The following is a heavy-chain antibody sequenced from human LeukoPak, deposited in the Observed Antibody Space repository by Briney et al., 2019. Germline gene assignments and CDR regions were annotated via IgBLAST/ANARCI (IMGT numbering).Heavy chain of an antibody. D-gene: IGHD7-27*01. Sequence: SETLSLTCTVSGGSSSSYSWSWIRPPPGKGLEWVGYMSYSGSTNNNPSLKSRVTISVDTSKNQFSLKLSSVTAADTAVYYCASGENWGSIDYWGQGTLVTVSS. CDR1: GGSSSSYS. J-gene: IGHJ4*02. CDR3: ASGENWGSIDY. V-gene: IGHV4-59*08. CDR2: MSYSGST.